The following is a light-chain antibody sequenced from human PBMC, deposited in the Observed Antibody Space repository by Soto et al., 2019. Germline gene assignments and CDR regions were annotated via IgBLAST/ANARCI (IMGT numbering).Light chain of an antibody. Sequence: QSALTQPPSASGSPGQSVTISCTGSSSDVGGYNYVSWYQQHPGKAPKLMSYEVSKRPSGVPDRLSVSKSGNTASLTVSGLQAEDEADYYCSSYGGSNTVVFGGGTKLPVL. CDR2: EVS. CDR1: SSDVGGYNY. V-gene: IGLV2-8*01. CDR3: SSYGGSNTVV. J-gene: IGLJ2*01.